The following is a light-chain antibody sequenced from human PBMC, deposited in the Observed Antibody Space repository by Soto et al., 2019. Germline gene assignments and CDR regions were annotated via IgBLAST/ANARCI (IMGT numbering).Light chain of an antibody. CDR1: QSLLHSNGYNY. V-gene: IGKV2-28*01. CDR2: LGS. CDR3: MQALQAPFT. Sequence: DIVMTQSPLSLPVTPGEPASISCRSSQSLLHSNGYNYLDWYLQKPGQSPRLLIYLGSNWASGVPDRFSGSGSGTDFTLKISRVEAEDVGVYYCMQALQAPFTFGPGTKVDIK. J-gene: IGKJ3*01.